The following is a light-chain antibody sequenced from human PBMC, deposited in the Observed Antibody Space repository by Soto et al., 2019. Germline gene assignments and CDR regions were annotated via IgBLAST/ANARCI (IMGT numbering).Light chain of an antibody. CDR3: LHYGTTPWT. V-gene: IGKV3-20*01. CDR2: GAS. Sequence: ETVLTQSPGTLSLSPGERVTLSCRASQSVCSRCLAWYQQKPGQSPRLLIYGASSRATGIPERFSGSGSGTDFPLTIGRLAPEDCAVYYCLHYGTTPWTFGQGTKVGIK. CDR1: QSVCSRC. J-gene: IGKJ1*01.